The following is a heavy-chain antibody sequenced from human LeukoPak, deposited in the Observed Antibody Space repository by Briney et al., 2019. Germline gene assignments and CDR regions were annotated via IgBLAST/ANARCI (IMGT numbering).Heavy chain of an antibody. CDR2: ISYDGSNK. D-gene: IGHD1-26*01. Sequence: GGSLRLSCAASGFTFSSYGLHWVRQAPGKGLEWVALISYDGSNKYYADSVKGRFTISRDNSKNTLYLQMNSLRAEDTAVYYCTRDMGGTYFDYWGQGTLVTVSS. CDR3: TRDMGGTYFDY. CDR1: GFTFSSYG. J-gene: IGHJ4*02. V-gene: IGHV3-30*03.